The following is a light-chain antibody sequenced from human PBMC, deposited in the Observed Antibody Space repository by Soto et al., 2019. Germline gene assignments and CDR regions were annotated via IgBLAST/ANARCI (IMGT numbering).Light chain of an antibody. CDR3: QQRSNWPRT. Sequence: EIVLTKSPATLSLSPGERATLSCRASQSVSSYLAWYQQKPGQAPRLLIYDASNRATGIPARFSGSGSGTDFTLTISSLEPEDFAVYYCQQRSNWPRTFGQGTKVEIK. J-gene: IGKJ1*01. CDR1: QSVSSY. CDR2: DAS. V-gene: IGKV3-11*01.